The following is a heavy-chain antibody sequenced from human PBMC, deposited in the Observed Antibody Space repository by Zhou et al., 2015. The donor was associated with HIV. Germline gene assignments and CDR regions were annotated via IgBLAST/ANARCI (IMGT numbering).Heavy chain of an antibody. Sequence: QVQLVQSGAEVKKPGSSVKVSCKASGGTFSSYAISWVRQAPGQGLEWMGGIIPIFGTANYAQKFQGRVTITADESTSTAYMELSSLRSEDTAVYYCARDLGITIFGVVIFPNYSAIQYWGQGTLVTVSS. CDR2: IIPIFGTA. CDR1: GGTFSSYA. V-gene: IGHV1-69*12. J-gene: IGHJ4*02. D-gene: IGHD3-3*01. CDR3: ARDLGITIFGVVIFPNYSAIQY.